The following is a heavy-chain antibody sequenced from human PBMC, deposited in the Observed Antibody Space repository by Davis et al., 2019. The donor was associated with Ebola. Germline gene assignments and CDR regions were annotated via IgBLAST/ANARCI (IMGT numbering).Heavy chain of an antibody. J-gene: IGHJ4*02. D-gene: IGHD2-15*01. CDR2: IKEDGSEK. CDR3: AIPDCSGANCYSVYIKN. V-gene: IGHV3-7*01. Sequence: GESLKISCEASGFTFSSYWMSWVRQAPGKGLEWLANIKEDGSEKYYVDSVKGRFTISRDNAKNSLYLQMNSLRAEDTAVYYCAIPDCSGANCYSVYIKNWGQGTLVTVSS. CDR1: GFTFSSYW.